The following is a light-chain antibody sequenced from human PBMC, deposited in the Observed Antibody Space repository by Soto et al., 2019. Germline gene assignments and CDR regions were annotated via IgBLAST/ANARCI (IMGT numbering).Light chain of an antibody. Sequence: EIVLTQSPGTLSLSPGERATLSCRASQSVTSYLAWYQQKPGQAPRLLIYGASSRATGIPDRFSGNGSGTDFSLTISRLETEDFAVYYCQQYGVSLTFGGGTKVEIK. CDR3: QQYGVSLT. J-gene: IGKJ4*01. CDR2: GAS. V-gene: IGKV3-20*01. CDR1: QSVTSY.